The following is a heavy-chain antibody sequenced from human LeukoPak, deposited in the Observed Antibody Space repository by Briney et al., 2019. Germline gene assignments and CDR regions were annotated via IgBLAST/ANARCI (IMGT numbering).Heavy chain of an antibody. V-gene: IGHV4-61*02. Sequence: SQTLSLTCTVSGGSISSGDYYWSWIRQPAGKGLEWIGRISSSGSTNYNPSLKSRVTISVDTSKNQFSLKLSSVTAADTAVYYCARTTEGGYTYDYFYYYYMDVWGKGTTVTISS. CDR3: ARTTEGGYTYDYFYYYYMDV. J-gene: IGHJ6*03. D-gene: IGHD5-18*01. CDR2: ISSSGST. CDR1: GGSISSGDYY.